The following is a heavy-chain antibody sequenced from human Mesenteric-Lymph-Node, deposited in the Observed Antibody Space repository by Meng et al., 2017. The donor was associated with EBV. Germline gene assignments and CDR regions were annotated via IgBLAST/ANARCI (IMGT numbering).Heavy chain of an antibody. Sequence: VALVEVGGEGKETGACVKVSCKASGYTFTSYDINWVRQATGQGLGWMGWMNPNSGNTGYAQTFQGRVTMTRNNSISTDYMELSSLRSEDTAVYYCARGTAAIPGWFDPWGQGTLVTVSS. CDR2: MNPNSGNT. J-gene: IGHJ5*02. D-gene: IGHD2-21*02. CDR1: GYTFTSYD. CDR3: ARGTAAIPGWFDP. V-gene: IGHV1-8*01.